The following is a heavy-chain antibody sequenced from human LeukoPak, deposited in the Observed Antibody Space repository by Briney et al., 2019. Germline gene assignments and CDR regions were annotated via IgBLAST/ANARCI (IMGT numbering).Heavy chain of an antibody. CDR3: AREYCSSTSCYLHYGMDV. CDR1: GFTFSSYW. Sequence: GGSLRLSCAASGFTFSSYWMSWVRQAPGKGLEWVANIKQDGSEKYYVDSVKGRFTISRDNSKNTLYLQMNSLRAEDTAVYYCAREYCSSTSCYLHYGMDVWGQGTTVTVSS. J-gene: IGHJ6*02. V-gene: IGHV3-7*01. CDR2: IKQDGSEK. D-gene: IGHD2-2*01.